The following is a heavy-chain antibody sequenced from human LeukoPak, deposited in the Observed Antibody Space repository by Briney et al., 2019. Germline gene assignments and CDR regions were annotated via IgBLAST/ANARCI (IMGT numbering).Heavy chain of an antibody. D-gene: IGHD6-19*01. V-gene: IGHV3-74*03. CDR1: GFTFTNHW. CDR2: IDSDGSCT. CDR3: TRGTAVVAGIDF. J-gene: IGHJ4*01. Sequence: TGGSRRFSCAAPGFTFTNHWMHWVRQAPGKGRVWVSHIDSDGSCTTYGDPAKGRFTVSRDNAKNTVYLQMNSLRAEDTAVYYCTRGTAVVAGIDFWGHGTLVTVSS.